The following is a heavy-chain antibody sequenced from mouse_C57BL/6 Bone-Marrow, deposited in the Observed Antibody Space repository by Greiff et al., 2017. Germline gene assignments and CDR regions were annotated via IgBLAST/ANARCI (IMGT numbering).Heavy chain of an antibody. CDR3: ARSYYGSSYDWCAY. CDR1: GYTFTSYW. CDR2: IHPNSGST. D-gene: IGHD1-1*01. Sequence: VQLQQPGAELVKPGASVKLSCKASGYTFTSYWMHWVKQRPGQGLEWIGMIHPNSGSTNYNEKFKSKATLAVDKSSSTAYMQLSSLTSEDSAVYYCARSYYGSSYDWCAYWGQGTLVTVSA. V-gene: IGHV1-64*01. J-gene: IGHJ3*01.